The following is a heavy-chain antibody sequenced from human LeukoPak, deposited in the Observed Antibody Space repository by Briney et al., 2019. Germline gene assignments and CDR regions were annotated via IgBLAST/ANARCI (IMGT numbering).Heavy chain of an antibody. J-gene: IGHJ4*02. Sequence: NPSETLSLTCTVSGGSISSYYWSWIRQPPGKGLEWIRYIYYSGSTNYNPSLKSRVTISVDTSKNQFSLKLSSVTAADTAVYYCARAWRGSYRPYYFDYWGQGTLVTVSP. D-gene: IGHD1-26*01. V-gene: IGHV4-59*01. CDR1: GGSISSYY. CDR2: IYYSGST. CDR3: ARAWRGSYRPYYFDY.